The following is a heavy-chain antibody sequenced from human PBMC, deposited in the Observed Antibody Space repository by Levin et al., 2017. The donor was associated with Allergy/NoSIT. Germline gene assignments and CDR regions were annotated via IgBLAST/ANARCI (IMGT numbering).Heavy chain of an antibody. J-gene: IGHJ4*02. Sequence: SCAASGLTLSSYTMHWVRQAPGKGLEWVAGISYDGSNKYYADSVKGRFTISRDNSKNTLYLQMNSLRAEDTAVYYCATNAGGQLVFVVDYWGQGTLVTVSS. CDR3: ATNAGGQLVFVVDY. V-gene: IGHV3-30-3*01. CDR2: ISYDGSNK. D-gene: IGHD6-13*01. CDR1: GLTLSSYT.